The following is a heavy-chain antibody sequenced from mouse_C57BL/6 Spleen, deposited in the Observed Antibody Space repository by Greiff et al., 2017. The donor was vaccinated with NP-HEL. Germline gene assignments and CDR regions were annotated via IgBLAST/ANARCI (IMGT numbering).Heavy chain of an antibody. D-gene: IGHD1-1*01. CDR1: GFTFSDYY. J-gene: IGHJ4*01. CDR2: ISNGGGST. CDR3: ARHDAVVATGAMDY. V-gene: IGHV5-12*01. Sequence: EVKVVESGGGLVQPGGSLKLSCAASGFTFSDYYMYWVRQTPEKRLEWVAYISNGGGSTYYPDTVKGRFTISRDNAKNTLYLQMSRLKSEDTAMYYCARHDAVVATGAMDYWGQGTSVTVSS.